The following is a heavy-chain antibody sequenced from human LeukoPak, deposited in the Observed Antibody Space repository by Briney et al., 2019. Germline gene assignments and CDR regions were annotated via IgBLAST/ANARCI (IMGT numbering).Heavy chain of an antibody. J-gene: IGHJ6*03. V-gene: IGHV3-7*01. D-gene: IGHD3-16*02. CDR1: GFTFSSYW. Sequence: GGSLRLSCAASGFTFSSYWMSWVRQAPGKGLEWVANIKQDGSEKYYVDSVKGRFTISRDNAKNSLYLQMNSLRAEDTAVYYCARALGYPNYYYYMDVWGKGTRSPYP. CDR3: ARALGYPNYYYYMDV. CDR2: IKQDGSEK.